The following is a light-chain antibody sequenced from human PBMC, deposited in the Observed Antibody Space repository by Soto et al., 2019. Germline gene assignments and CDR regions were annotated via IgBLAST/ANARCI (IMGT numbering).Light chain of an antibody. V-gene: IGKV3D-20*02. Sequence: DIVLTQSPGTLSLSPGERATLSCGASQSINSRSLAWYQQKPGQAPRLLIYDASSRATGIPDRFSASGSGTDFTLTISSLEPEDFAVYYCQQRSNFLTFGGGTKVDIK. J-gene: IGKJ4*01. CDR3: QQRSNFLT. CDR1: QSINSRS. CDR2: DAS.